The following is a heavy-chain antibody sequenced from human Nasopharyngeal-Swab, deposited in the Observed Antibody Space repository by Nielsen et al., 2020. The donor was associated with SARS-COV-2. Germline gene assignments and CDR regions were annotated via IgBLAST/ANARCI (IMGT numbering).Heavy chain of an antibody. CDR1: GGSISSGGYY. CDR2: IHYSGST. J-gene: IGHJ6*02. D-gene: IGHD4-17*01. V-gene: IGHV4-31*03. CDR3: AREENGDYYGMDV. Sequence: SETLSLTCTFSGGSISSGGYYWNWIRQHPGKGLEWIGYIHYSGSTYYNPSLKSRVTISVDTSKNQFSLKLSSVTAADTAVYYCAREENGDYYGMDVWGQGTTVTVSS.